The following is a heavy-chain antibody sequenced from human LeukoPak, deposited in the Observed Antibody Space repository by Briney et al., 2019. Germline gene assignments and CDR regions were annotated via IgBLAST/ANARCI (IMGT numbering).Heavy chain of an antibody. J-gene: IGHJ6*03. Sequence: GGSLRLSCAASGFTFSNCWMHWVRQAPGRGLEWVSVIYSGGSTYYADSVQGRFTISRDNSKNTLYLQMNSLRAEDTAVYYCARAGYSGSYLHFYMDVWGKGTTVTVSS. CDR1: GFTFSNCW. V-gene: IGHV3-53*01. D-gene: IGHD1-26*01. CDR3: ARAGYSGSYLHFYMDV. CDR2: IYSGGST.